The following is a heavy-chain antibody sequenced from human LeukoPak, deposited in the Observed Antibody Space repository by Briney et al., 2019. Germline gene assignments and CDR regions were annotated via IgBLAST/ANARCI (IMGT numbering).Heavy chain of an antibody. V-gene: IGHV3-23*01. Sequence: PGGSLRLSCATSGFTFSNYGMHWVRQAPGKGLEWVSVISGSGGSTYYADSVKGRFTISRVNSKNTLYLQMNSLRAEDTAVYYCARVFGIYYFDFWGQGTLVTVSS. D-gene: IGHD2-21*01. CDR2: ISGSGGST. CDR1: GFTFSNYG. J-gene: IGHJ4*02. CDR3: ARVFGIYYFDF.